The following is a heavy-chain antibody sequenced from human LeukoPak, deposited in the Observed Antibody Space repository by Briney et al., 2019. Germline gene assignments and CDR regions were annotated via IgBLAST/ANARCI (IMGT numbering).Heavy chain of an antibody. Sequence: PVQPLDSPSVSSSGSTIYYADSVKGRFTISRDNAKNSLYLQMNSLRAEDTAVYYCARDRGYCSGGTCFVSYFDLWGQGTLVTVSS. J-gene: IGHJ4*02. D-gene: IGHD2-15*01. V-gene: IGHV3-69-1*01. CDR2: SSSGSTI. CDR3: ARDRGYCSGGTCFVSYFDL.